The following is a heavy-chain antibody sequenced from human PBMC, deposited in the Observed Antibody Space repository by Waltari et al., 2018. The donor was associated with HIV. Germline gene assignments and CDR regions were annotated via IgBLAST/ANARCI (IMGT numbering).Heavy chain of an antibody. CDR3: ARLDCSGGTCSPFDP. V-gene: IGHV4-39*01. Sequence: QLQLQESGPGLVKPSETLSLTCTVSGGSVLISVSYWGWIRQPPGRGLEWIGTLYYTGNTYYNPSLQSRVTISVGVSKNQFSLKLGSVSASDTAVYYCARLDCSGGTCSPFDPWGQGTLVTVSS. J-gene: IGHJ5*02. CDR1: GGSVLISVSY. CDR2: LYYTGNT. D-gene: IGHD2-15*01.